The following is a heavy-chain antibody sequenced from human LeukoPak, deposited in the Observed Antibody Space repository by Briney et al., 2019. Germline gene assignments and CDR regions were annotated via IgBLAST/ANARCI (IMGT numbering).Heavy chain of an antibody. D-gene: IGHD6-13*01. J-gene: IGHJ6*02. Sequence: ASVKVSCKASGYTFTSYDINWVRQATGQGLEWMGWMNPNSGNTGYAQKFQGRVTMTRNTSISTAYMELSSLRSEDTAVYYCARVVSSSWPLPYYHYGMDVWGQGTTVTVSS. CDR1: GYTFTSYD. CDR3: ARVVSSSWPLPYYHYGMDV. V-gene: IGHV1-8*01. CDR2: MNPNSGNT.